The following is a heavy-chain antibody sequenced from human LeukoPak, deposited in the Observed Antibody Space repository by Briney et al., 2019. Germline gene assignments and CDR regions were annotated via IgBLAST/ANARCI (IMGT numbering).Heavy chain of an antibody. CDR1: GFIFADYA. CDR2: ISWSSGSI. Sequence: GGSLRLSCAASGFIFADYAMHWVRQAPGKGLEWVSGISWSSGSIGYADSVKGRFTISRDNAKNSLYLQMNSLRAEDMALYYCAKGADYYYYYYMDVWGKGTTVTVSS. CDR3: AKGADYYYYYYMDV. V-gene: IGHV3-9*03. J-gene: IGHJ6*03.